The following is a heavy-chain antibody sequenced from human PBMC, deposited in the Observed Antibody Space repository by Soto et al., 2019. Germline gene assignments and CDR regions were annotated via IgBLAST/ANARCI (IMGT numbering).Heavy chain of an antibody. V-gene: IGHV4-59*01. J-gene: IGHJ6*02. D-gene: IGHD4-17*01. CDR2: IYYSGST. Sequence: SDTLSLTFTVSGGSISSYYWSWIRQPPGKGLEWIGYIYYSGSTNYNPSLKSRVTISVDTSKNQFSLKLSSVTAADTAVYYCARVTTNYYYGMDXWGQGTTVTVS. CDR1: GGSISSYY. CDR3: ARVTTNYYYGMDX.